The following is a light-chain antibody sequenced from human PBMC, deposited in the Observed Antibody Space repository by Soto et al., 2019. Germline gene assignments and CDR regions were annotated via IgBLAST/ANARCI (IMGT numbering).Light chain of an antibody. CDR1: SSNIGAGYD. CDR3: QSYDSSLSGSNVV. J-gene: IGLJ2*01. Sequence: QSVLTQPPSVSGAPGQRVTISCTGSSSNIGAGYDVHWYQQLPGTAPKLLIYGNSNRHSGVPDRFSGSKSGTSASLAITGLQAEDEADYYCQSYDSSLSGSNVVFGGGTKVTVL. CDR2: GNS. V-gene: IGLV1-40*01.